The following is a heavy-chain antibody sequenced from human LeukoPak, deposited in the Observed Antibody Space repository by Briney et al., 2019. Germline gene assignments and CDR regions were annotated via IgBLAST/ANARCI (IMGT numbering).Heavy chain of an antibody. Sequence: GGSLRLSCAASGFTFSSYSMNWVRQAPGKGLEWVSSISSSSSYIYYADSVKGRFTISRDNAKNSLYLQMNSLRAEDTAVYYCARDLLRLGYCSSTSCYKGVVPWFDPWGKGTLVTVSS. CDR2: ISSSSSYI. J-gene: IGHJ5*02. CDR1: GFTFSSYS. D-gene: IGHD2-2*02. CDR3: ARDLLRLGYCSSTSCYKGVVPWFDP. V-gene: IGHV3-21*04.